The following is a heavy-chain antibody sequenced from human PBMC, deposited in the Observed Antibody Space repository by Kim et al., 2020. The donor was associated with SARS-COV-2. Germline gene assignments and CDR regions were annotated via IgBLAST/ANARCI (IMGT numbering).Heavy chain of an antibody. J-gene: IGHJ4*02. Sequence: QKFQGRVTITRDTAASTAYMELSSLRSEDTAVYYCARSYDILTGYYVFDYWGQGTLVTVSS. CDR3: ARSYDILTGYYVFDY. D-gene: IGHD3-9*01. V-gene: IGHV1-3*01.